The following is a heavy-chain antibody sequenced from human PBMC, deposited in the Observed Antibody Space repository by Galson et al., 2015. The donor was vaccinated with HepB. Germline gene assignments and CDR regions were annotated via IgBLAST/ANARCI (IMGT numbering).Heavy chain of an antibody. CDR2: ISSSSSYI. D-gene: IGHD4-17*01. CDR1: GFTFSSYS. Sequence: SLRLSCAASGFTFSSYSMNWVRQAPGKGLEWVSSISSSSSYIYYADSVKGRFTISRDNAKNSLYLQMNSLRAEDTAVYYCARSEVLTTVTTSGDAFDIWGQGTMVTVSS. CDR3: ARSEVLTTVTTSGDAFDI. V-gene: IGHV3-21*01. J-gene: IGHJ3*02.